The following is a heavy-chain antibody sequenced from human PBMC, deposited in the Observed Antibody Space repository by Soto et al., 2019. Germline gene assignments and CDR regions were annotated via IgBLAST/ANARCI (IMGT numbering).Heavy chain of an antibody. Sequence: QVQLQESGPGLVKPSETLSLTCTVSGGSISSYYWSWIRQPPGKGLERIGYIYYSGSTNYNPSLKSRVTISVDTSKNQFSLKLSSVTAADTAVYYCARVENWQWLAYFDYWGQGTLVTVSS. CDR3: ARVENWQWLAYFDY. D-gene: IGHD6-19*01. V-gene: IGHV4-59*01. CDR1: GGSISSYY. CDR2: IYYSGST. J-gene: IGHJ4*02.